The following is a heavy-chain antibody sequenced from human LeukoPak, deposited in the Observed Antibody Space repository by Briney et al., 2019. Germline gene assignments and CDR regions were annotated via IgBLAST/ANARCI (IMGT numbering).Heavy chain of an antibody. Sequence: ATVKISCKVSGYTFTDYYMHWVHQAPGKGLEWMGLVDPEDGETIYAEKFQGRVTITADTSTDTAYMELSSLRSEGTAVYYCAAELRYSGSYLSYWGQGTLVTVSS. CDR2: VDPEDGET. CDR3: AAELRYSGSYLSY. D-gene: IGHD1-26*01. CDR1: GYTFTDYY. J-gene: IGHJ4*02. V-gene: IGHV1-69-2*01.